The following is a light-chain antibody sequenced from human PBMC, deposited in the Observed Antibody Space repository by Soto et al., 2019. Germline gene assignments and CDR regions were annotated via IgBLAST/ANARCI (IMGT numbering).Light chain of an antibody. J-gene: IGKJ4*01. CDR1: QSVRNN. V-gene: IGKV3-15*01. CDR2: DTS. Sequence: EVVMTQFPVTLSVSPGDRATLSCRASQSVRNNLAWYQQKPGQAPRLLIFDTSARATDIPVRFTGGGSGTEFTLTISSLQSEDSAVYYCQQYKTWPLTFGGGTKVEIK. CDR3: QQYKTWPLT.